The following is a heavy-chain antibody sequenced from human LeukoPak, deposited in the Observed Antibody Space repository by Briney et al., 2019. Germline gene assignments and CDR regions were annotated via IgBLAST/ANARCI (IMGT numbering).Heavy chain of an antibody. CDR1: GGSFSGYY. Sequence: SETLSLTCAVYGGSFSGYYWSWIRQPPGKGLEWIGEINHSGSTNYNPSLKSRVTISVDTSKNQFSLKLSSVTAADTAVYYCARDRVFEGAIGDYWGQGILVTVSS. CDR2: INHSGST. D-gene: IGHD3-3*01. V-gene: IGHV4-34*01. CDR3: ARDRVFEGAIGDY. J-gene: IGHJ4*02.